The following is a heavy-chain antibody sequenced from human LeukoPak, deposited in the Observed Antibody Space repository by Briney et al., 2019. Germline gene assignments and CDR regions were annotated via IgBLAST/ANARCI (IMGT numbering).Heavy chain of an antibody. J-gene: IGHJ5*02. D-gene: IGHD6-6*01. CDR1: GGTFSSYA. V-gene: IGHV1-69*04. CDR2: IIPIFGIA. Sequence: ASVKVSCKASGGTFSSYAISWVRQAPGQGLEWMGRIIPIFGIANYAQKFQGRVTITADKSTSTAYMELSSLRSEDTAVYCCARDLGIAARDNWFDPWGQGTLVTVSS. CDR3: ARDLGIAARDNWFDP.